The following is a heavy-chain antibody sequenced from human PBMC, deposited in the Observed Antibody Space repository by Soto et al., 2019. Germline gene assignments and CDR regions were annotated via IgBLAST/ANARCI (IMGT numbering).Heavy chain of an antibody. CDR2: ISGSGGST. V-gene: IGHV3-23*01. CDR3: AKPKLLWFGELNYFDY. D-gene: IGHD3-10*01. J-gene: IGHJ4*02. CDR1: GFTFSNYA. Sequence: PGASLRRSSKSSGFTFSNYALSGPRQAPGKGLEWVSAISGSGGSTYYADSVKGRFTISRDNSKNTLYLQMNSLRAEDTAVYYCAKPKLLWFGELNYFDYWGQGT.